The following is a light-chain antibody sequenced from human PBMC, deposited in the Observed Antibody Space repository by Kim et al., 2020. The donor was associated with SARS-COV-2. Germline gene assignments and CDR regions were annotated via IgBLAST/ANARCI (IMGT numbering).Light chain of an antibody. V-gene: IGKV1-12*01. Sequence: YACVGDRVTITCRAGQGISSWLAGYQQKPGKATKLLIYAASSVQSGVPSRFSGSGSGTDFTLTISSLQPEDFATYYCQQANSFPYSFGQGTKLEI. CDR1: QGISSW. J-gene: IGKJ2*03. CDR3: QQANSFPYS. CDR2: AAS.